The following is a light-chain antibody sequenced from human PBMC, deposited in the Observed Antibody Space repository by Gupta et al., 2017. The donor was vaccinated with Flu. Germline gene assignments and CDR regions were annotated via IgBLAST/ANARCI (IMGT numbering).Light chain of an antibody. CDR1: SSDVGGYNY. CDR3: SSYTSSSTLVV. CDR2: DVS. V-gene: IGLV2-14*04. J-gene: IGLJ2*01. Sequence: STIYGTGTSSDVGGYNYVYWYQQHPGKAPKLMIYDVSNRPSGVANRFSGSKSGSTASLTISGLQAEDEADYYCSSYTSSSTLVVFGGGTKLTVL.